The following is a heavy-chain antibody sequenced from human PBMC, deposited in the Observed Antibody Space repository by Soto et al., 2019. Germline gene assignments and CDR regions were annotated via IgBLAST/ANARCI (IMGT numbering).Heavy chain of an antibody. V-gene: IGHV3-30*18. Sequence: QVQLVESGGGVVQPGRSLRLSCAASGFTFSSYGMHWVRQAPGKGLEWVAVISYDGRNKYYADSVKGRFTISRDNSKNSLYLQMNSLRAEDTAVYYCEKDLDLYYFGYWGQGTLVTVSS. CDR1: GFTFSSYG. CDR3: EKDLDLYYFGY. D-gene: IGHD3-3*01. J-gene: IGHJ4*02. CDR2: ISYDGRNK.